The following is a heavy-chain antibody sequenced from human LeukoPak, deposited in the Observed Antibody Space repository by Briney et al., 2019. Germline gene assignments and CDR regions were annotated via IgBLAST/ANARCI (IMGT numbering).Heavy chain of an antibody. D-gene: IGHD2-2*01. CDR1: GFTFTNYY. Sequence: ASVKVSCKASGFTFTNYYVHWVRQAPGQGLEWMGIMYPSGGSTRSAQKFQGRVTMTSDTSTSTVYMELSSLRSEDSAVYYCAREGPADTKYYFDYWGQGTLVTVSS. J-gene: IGHJ4*02. CDR2: MYPSGGST. V-gene: IGHV1-46*01. CDR3: AREGPADTKYYFDY.